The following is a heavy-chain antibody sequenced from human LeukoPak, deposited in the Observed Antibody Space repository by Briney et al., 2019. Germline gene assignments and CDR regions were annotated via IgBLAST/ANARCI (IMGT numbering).Heavy chain of an antibody. CDR3: ARDHYDFWSGYYLRFYYYYYMDV. D-gene: IGHD3-3*01. CDR2: IDRYSYI. V-gene: IGHV3-21*01. J-gene: IGHJ6*03. Sequence: KTGGSLRLSCAASGFTFSIYSMNWVRQAPGKGLERVSSIDRYSYIYYADSVKGRFTISRDNSKNTLYLQMNSLRAEDTAVYYCARDHYDFWSGYYLRFYYYYYMDVWGKGTTVTVSS. CDR1: GFTFSIYS.